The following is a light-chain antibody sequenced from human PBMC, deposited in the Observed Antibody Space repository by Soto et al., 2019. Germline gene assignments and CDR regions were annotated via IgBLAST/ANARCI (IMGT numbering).Light chain of an antibody. Sequence: QSALTQPPSASGSPGQSVTISCTGTSSDVGNYNYVSWYQQHPGKAPKLMIYEVTKRTSGVPDRFSGSKSGNTASLTVSGLQAENEAEYYCTSFAADKNVVFGGGTTLTVL. J-gene: IGLJ2*01. CDR1: SSDVGNYNY. CDR2: EVT. CDR3: TSFAADKNVV. V-gene: IGLV2-8*01.